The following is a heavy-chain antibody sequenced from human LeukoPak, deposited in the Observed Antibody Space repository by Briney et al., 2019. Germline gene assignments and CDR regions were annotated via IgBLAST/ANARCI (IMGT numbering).Heavy chain of an antibody. CDR2: IYYGGST. CDR1: GGSISSYY. J-gene: IGHJ4*02. Sequence: SETLSLTCTVSGGSISSYYWSWIRQPPGKGLEWIGYIYYGGSTNYNPSLKSRVTISVDTSKNQFSLKLSSVTAADTAVYYCAPKGCSGGSCYFGYWGQGALVTVSS. V-gene: IGHV4-59*08. CDR3: APKGCSGGSCYFGY. D-gene: IGHD2-15*01.